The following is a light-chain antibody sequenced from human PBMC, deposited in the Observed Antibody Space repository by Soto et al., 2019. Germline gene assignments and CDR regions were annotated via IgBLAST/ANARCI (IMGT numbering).Light chain of an antibody. CDR2: DVS. V-gene: IGLV2-14*01. Sequence: QSALTQPASVSGSPGQWITISCTGTSSDVGVYNYVSWYQQHPGKDPKLMIYDVSNRPSGVSNRFSGSKSGNTASLTISGLQTEDEDDYYCSSYTSSSTQVFGTGTKVTVL. CDR1: SSDVGVYNY. J-gene: IGLJ1*01. CDR3: SSYTSSSTQV.